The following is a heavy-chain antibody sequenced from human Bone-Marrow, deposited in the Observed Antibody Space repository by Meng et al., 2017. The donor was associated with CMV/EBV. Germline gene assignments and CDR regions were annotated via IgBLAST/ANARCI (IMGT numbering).Heavy chain of an antibody. D-gene: IGHD1-26*01. CDR3: AHRQHSSGSWDSGYFDY. Sequence: SRVSPSLPRRPPGTALDWLLFVYRNDDKRYSPSLRSTLIITKDTSRNQVVLTMTNMDTVDTATYYCAHRQHSSGSWDSGYFDYWGQGALVTVSS. J-gene: IGHJ4*02. CDR1: SRVS. CDR2: VYRNDDK. V-gene: IGHV2-5*01.